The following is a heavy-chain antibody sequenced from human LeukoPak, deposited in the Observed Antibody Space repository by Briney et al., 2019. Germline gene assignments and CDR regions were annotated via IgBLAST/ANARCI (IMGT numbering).Heavy chain of an antibody. Sequence: PGGSLRLSCAASGFTFSSYAMHWVRQAPGKGLEWVAVISYDGSNKYYADSVKGRFTISRDNAKNSLYLQMNSLRAEDTALYYCAKDKFGGDQQLVRGYDYWGQGTLVTVSS. CDR1: GFTFSSYA. V-gene: IGHV3-30-3*01. D-gene: IGHD6-13*01. CDR3: AKDKFGGDQQLVRGYDY. CDR2: ISYDGSNK. J-gene: IGHJ4*02.